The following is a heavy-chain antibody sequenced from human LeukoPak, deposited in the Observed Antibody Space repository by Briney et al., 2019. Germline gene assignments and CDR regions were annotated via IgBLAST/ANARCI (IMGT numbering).Heavy chain of an antibody. V-gene: IGHV3-64*01. CDR3: AKPSRDFDSSGYSHFDY. J-gene: IGHJ4*02. CDR1: GFTFSTYT. Sequence: GGSLRLSCAASGFTFSTYTMHWVRQAPGKGLEYVSSISGNGGSREYANSVKGRFTISRDNSRNTLYLQMHSLRAEDTAIYYCAKPSRDFDSSGYSHFDYWGQGTLVTVSS. CDR2: ISGNGGSR. D-gene: IGHD3-22*01.